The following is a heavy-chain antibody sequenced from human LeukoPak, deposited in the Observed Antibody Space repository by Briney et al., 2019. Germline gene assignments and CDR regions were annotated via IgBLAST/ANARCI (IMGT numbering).Heavy chain of an antibody. CDR3: AKSGSGYQYYFDY. D-gene: IGHD3-22*01. J-gene: IGHJ4*02. CDR2: ISSSGGST. CDR1: GFTFSSYW. Sequence: GGSLRLSCAASGFTFSSYWMSWVRQAPGKGLEWVSLISSSGGSTYYADSVKGRFTMSRDNSKNTLYLQMNSLRAEDTAVYYCAKSGSGYQYYFDYWGQGTLVTVSS. V-gene: IGHV3-23*01.